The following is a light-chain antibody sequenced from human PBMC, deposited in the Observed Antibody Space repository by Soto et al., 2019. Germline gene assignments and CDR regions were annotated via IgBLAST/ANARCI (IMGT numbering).Light chain of an antibody. V-gene: IGLV8-61*01. CDR3: ALYVGTGTVV. CDR1: SGSVLTSYY. CDR2: STN. Sequence: QTVVSQEPSVSVSPGGSVTLTCGLTSGSVLTSYYPTWYQQTPGQAPRTLIYSTNIRSSGVPDRFSGSILGNKAALTITGAHADDEADYYCALYVGTGTVVFGGGTKLTVL. J-gene: IGLJ2*01.